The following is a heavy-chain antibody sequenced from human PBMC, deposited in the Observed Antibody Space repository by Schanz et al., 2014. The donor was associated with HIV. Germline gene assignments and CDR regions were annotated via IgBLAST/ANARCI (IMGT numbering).Heavy chain of an antibody. Sequence: EVQLVESGGGLVQPGRSLRLSCAASGFTFDDYAMHWVRQTPGRGLEWVSGITWNSGKKGYAKSVKGRFTISRDNAKNSLSLQMNSLRVEDTAVYYCAKGRGTYSSGYYDPPDYWGQGTLVTVSS. CDR1: GFTFDDYA. V-gene: IGHV3-9*01. CDR2: ITWNSGKK. D-gene: IGHD3-22*01. CDR3: AKGRGTYSSGYYDPPDY. J-gene: IGHJ4*02.